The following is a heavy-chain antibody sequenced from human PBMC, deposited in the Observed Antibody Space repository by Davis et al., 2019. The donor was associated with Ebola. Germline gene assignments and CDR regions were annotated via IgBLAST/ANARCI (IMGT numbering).Heavy chain of an antibody. CDR2: ISIYNLKT. D-gene: IGHD2-2*01. Sequence: EQVPCLAAACIVSRHGRKWVVQGPGEGLGGMGWISIYNLKTHYAQKFRGRVSLTTDTTSTAYMELRSLRSDDTAVYYCARGSESYCIGTTCYLSEADFWGQGTQVTVS. CDR3: ARGSESYCIGTTCYLSEADF. J-gene: IGHJ4*02. CDR1: ACIVSRHG. V-gene: IGHV1-18*04.